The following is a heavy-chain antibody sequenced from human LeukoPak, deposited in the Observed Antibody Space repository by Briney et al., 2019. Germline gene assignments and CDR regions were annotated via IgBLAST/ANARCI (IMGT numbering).Heavy chain of an antibody. CDR1: GGSISSYY. Sequence: SETLSLTCTVSGGSISSYYWSWIRQPPGKGLEWIGEINHSGSTNYNPSLKSRVTISVDTSKNQFSLKLSSVTAADTAVYYCARGITMVRGVIITLPYFDYWGQGTLVTVSS. D-gene: IGHD3-10*01. J-gene: IGHJ4*02. V-gene: IGHV4-34*01. CDR2: INHSGST. CDR3: ARGITMVRGVIITLPYFDY.